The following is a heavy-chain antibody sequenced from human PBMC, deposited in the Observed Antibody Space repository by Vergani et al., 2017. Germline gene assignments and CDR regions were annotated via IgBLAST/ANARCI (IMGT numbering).Heavy chain of an antibody. J-gene: IGHJ4*02. D-gene: IGHD3-9*01. V-gene: IGHV4-61*02. Sequence: QVQLQESGPGLLKPSQTLSLTCTVSGDSISSGGQSWTWLRQSAGKGLEWIGRIYTSGATNYNPSLRSRAIMSVDASKKQFSLKLISVTAADTAVYYCARQGIYDSLTGCFDYWGQGTLVTVSS. CDR1: GDSISSGGQS. CDR2: IYTSGAT. CDR3: ARQGIYDSLTGCFDY.